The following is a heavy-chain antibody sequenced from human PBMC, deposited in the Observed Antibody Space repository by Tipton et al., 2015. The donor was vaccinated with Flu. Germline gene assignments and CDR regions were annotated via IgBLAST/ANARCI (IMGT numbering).Heavy chain of an antibody. V-gene: IGHV4-31*03. CDR2: IYFSGST. J-gene: IGHJ4*02. CDR1: VGAIRGDGYY. D-gene: IGHD2-2*02. CDR3: ARGYCSSTSCYSEGLAFDY. Sequence: LRLSCTVSVGAIRGDGYYWSWIRQHPGKGLEWIGYIYFSGSTYYNLSLKSRVTISVDTSKNQFSLRLNSVTAADTAVYYCARGYCSSTSCYSEGLAFDYWGQGTLVTVSS.